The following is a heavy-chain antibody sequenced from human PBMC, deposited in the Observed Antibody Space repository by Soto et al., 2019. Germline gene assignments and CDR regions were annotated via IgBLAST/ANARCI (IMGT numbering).Heavy chain of an antibody. CDR3: ARESHDILTGPARVLYFDL. D-gene: IGHD3-9*01. Sequence: QVQLQQWGAGPLRPLETLSLTCGVSGGSFSGYYWAWIRQSPGKGLKWIGQINDRRSINYNPSLKTRIRISVSTTKNHYSPNLRSVTAADTAVYYCARESHDILTGPARVLYFDLWGRGTLVTVSS. J-gene: IGHJ2*01. CDR2: INDRRSI. V-gene: IGHV4-34*01. CDR1: GGSFSGYY.